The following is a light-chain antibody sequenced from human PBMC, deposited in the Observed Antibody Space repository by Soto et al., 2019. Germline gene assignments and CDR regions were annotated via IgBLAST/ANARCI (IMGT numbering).Light chain of an antibody. CDR2: GVS. CDR3: QHYGTSPLT. Sequence: EFVLTQSPGTLSLSPGERATLSCRASESPSSSYFAWYQQKPGQAPRLLIYGVSSRATGIPDRFSGSGSGTDFTLPISRLEPEDFAVYFCQHYGTSPLTFGQGTQVEIK. V-gene: IGKV3-20*01. CDR1: ESPSSSY. J-gene: IGKJ1*01.